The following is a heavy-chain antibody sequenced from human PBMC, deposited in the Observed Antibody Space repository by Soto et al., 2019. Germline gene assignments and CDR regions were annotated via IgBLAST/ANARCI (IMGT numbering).Heavy chain of an antibody. J-gene: IGHJ6*02. CDR3: ARVEDIAAAGTSYGMDV. CDR1: GYTFTSYG. D-gene: IGHD6-13*01. Sequence: QVQLVQSGAEVKKPGASVKVSCKASGYTFTSYGISWVRQAPGQGLEWMGWISAYNGNTNYAQKLQGRVTMTTDTSTSTAYMELRSMRSDDTAVYYCARVEDIAAAGTSYGMDVWGQGTTVTVSS. CDR2: ISAYNGNT. V-gene: IGHV1-18*01.